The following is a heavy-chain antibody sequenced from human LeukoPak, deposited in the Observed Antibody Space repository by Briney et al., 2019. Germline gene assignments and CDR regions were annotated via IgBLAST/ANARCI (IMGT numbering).Heavy chain of an antibody. CDR3: ASGLYGGNSGSDY. CDR1: GFTFSSYS. Sequence: GGSLRLSRAASGFTFSSYSMNWVRQAPGKGLEWVSSISSSSSYIYYADSVKGRFTISRDNAKNSLYLQMNSLRAEDTAVYYCASGLYGGNSGSDYWGQGTLVTVSS. D-gene: IGHD4-23*01. J-gene: IGHJ4*02. CDR2: ISSSSSYI. V-gene: IGHV3-21*01.